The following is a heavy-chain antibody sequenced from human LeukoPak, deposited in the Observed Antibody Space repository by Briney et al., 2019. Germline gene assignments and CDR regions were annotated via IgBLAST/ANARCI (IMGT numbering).Heavy chain of an antibody. CDR2: IRSKAYGGTT. J-gene: IGHJ4*02. Sequence: GGSLRLSCTASGSTFGDYAMSWVRQAPGKGLEWVGFIRSKAYGGTTEYAASVKGRFTISRDDSKSIAYLQMNSLNTEDTAVYYCTREFRYYGSGSYLDYWGQGTLVTVSS. D-gene: IGHD3-10*01. CDR1: GSTFGDYA. CDR3: TREFRYYGSGSYLDY. V-gene: IGHV3-49*04.